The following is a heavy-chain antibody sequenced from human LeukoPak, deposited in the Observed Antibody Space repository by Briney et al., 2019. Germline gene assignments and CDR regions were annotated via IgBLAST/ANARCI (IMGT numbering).Heavy chain of an antibody. J-gene: IGHJ3*02. CDR3: ARDLGATTIDAFDI. D-gene: IGHD1-26*01. Sequence: GASVKVSCKASGGTFSSHTISWVRQAPGQGLEWMGGIIPIFGTANYAQKFQGRVTITADESTSTAYMELSSLRSEDTAVYYCARDLGATTIDAFDIWGQGTMVTVSS. V-gene: IGHV1-69*13. CDR1: GGTFSSHT. CDR2: IIPIFGTA.